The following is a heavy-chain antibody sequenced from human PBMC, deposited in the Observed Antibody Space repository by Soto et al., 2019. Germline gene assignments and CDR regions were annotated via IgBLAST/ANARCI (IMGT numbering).Heavy chain of an antibody. CDR2: IIPIFGTA. J-gene: IGHJ3*02. V-gene: IGHV1-69*13. D-gene: IGHD3-22*01. Sequence: EASVKVSCKASGGTFSSYAISWVRQAPGQGLEWMGGIIPIFGTANYAQKFQGRVTITADESTSTAYMELSSLRSEDTAVYYCARSQITMIVVAIRAFDIWGQGTMVTVSS. CDR3: ARSQITMIVVAIRAFDI. CDR1: GGTFSSYA.